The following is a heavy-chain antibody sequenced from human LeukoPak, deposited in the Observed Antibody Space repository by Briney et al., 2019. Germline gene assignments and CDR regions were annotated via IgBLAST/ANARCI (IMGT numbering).Heavy chain of an antibody. J-gene: IGHJ4*02. Sequence: GGSVRLSCAASGCTFSRYWRSWVGQAPGKGGEGVANMKYDGSDKYYVDSVKGRFTITRDNAKNSLYLQMNSLSAEDTAVSLYARDIEAAGLFLDYWGQGTLVTVSS. CDR3: ARDIEAAGLFLDY. CDR2: MKYDGSDK. D-gene: IGHD6-13*01. V-gene: IGHV3-7*03. CDR1: GCTFSRYW.